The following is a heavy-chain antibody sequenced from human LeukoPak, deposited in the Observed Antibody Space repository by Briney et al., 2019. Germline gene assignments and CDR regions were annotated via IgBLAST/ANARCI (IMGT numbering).Heavy chain of an antibody. D-gene: IGHD5/OR15-5a*01. Sequence: GASVKVSCKTSGFTLSDYYMYWVRQAPGQGLEWMGWIKPDTGATRYAQRWRGRVTMTSDTSISTLYLELTSLTSDDTAVYYCARDGLSMMPEFDLWGQGTLVTVSS. V-gene: IGHV1-2*02. CDR2: IKPDTGAT. CDR1: GFTLSDYY. CDR3: ARDGLSMMPEFDL. J-gene: IGHJ4*02.